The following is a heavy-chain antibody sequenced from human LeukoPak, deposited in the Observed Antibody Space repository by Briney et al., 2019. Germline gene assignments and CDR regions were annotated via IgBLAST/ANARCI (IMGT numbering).Heavy chain of an antibody. Sequence: ASVKVSCKASGYTFTGYYMHWVRQAPGQGLEWMGWINPNSGGTNYAQKFQGRVTMTRDTSISTAYMELSRLRSDDTAVYYGARDSLRITIVGVVTRRNWFDPWGQGTLVTVSS. CDR3: ARDSLRITIVGVVTRRNWFDP. D-gene: IGHD3-3*01. V-gene: IGHV1-2*02. J-gene: IGHJ5*02. CDR2: INPNSGGT. CDR1: GYTFTGYY.